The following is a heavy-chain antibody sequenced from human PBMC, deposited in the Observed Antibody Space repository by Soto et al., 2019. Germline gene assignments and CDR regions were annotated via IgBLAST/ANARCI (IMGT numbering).Heavy chain of an antibody. CDR3: ARGATYDFWSGYYLSDYYYYGMDV. D-gene: IGHD3-3*01. CDR2: ISAYNGNT. V-gene: IGHV1-18*04. J-gene: IGHJ6*02. Sequence: ASVKVSCKASGYTFTSYGISWVRQAPGQGLEWMGWISAYNGNTNYAQKLQGRVTMTTDTSTSTAYMELRSLRSDDPAVYYCARGATYDFWSGYYLSDYYYYGMDVWGQGATVTVSS. CDR1: GYTFTSYG.